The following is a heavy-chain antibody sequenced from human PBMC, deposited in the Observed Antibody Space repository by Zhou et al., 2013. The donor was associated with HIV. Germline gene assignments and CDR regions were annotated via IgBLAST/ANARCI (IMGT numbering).Heavy chain of an antibody. Sequence: QVQLVQSGAEVKKPGASVKVSCKASGYTFSEYYIHWVRQAPGQGLEWMGWINPNGGGTNYAQKFQHRVTVTRDASISTAYVEVTSLTSDDTAIYYCARDRFYYDSSGNYGWNRYWYFDVWGRGTLVTVSS. CDR1: GYTFSEYY. CDR2: INPNGGGT. J-gene: IGHJ2*01. CDR3: ARDRFYYDSSGNYGWNRYWYFDV. V-gene: IGHV1-2*02. D-gene: IGHD3-22*01.